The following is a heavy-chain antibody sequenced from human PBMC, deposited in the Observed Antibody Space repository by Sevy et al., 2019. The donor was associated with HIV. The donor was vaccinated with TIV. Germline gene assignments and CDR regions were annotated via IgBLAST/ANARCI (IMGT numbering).Heavy chain of an antibody. CDR1: GGSISSSSYY. V-gene: IGHV4-39*01. CDR2: IYYSGST. J-gene: IGHJ4*02. D-gene: IGHD2-21*01. CDR3: ARQLVVTNMDY. Sequence: SETLSLTCTVSGGSISSSSYYWGWIRQPPGKGLEWIGSIYYSGSTYYNPSLKSRVTISVDTSKNQFSLKLSSVTAADPAVYYCARQLVVTNMDYWGQGTLVTVSS.